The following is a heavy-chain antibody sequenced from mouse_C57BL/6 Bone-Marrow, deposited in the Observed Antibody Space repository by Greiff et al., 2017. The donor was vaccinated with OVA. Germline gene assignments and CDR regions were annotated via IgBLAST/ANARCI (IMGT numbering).Heavy chain of an antibody. CDR3: ARHGRVGTSYAMDY. CDR2: ISSGGSYT. D-gene: IGHD1-3*01. V-gene: IGHV5-6*01. Sequence: EVQRVESGGDLVKPGGSLKLSCAASGFTFSSYGMSWVRQTPDKRLEWVATISSGGSYTYYPDSVKGRFTISRDNAKNTLYLQMSSLKSEDTAMYYCARHGRVGTSYAMDYWGQGTSVTVSS. CDR1: GFTFSSYG. J-gene: IGHJ4*01.